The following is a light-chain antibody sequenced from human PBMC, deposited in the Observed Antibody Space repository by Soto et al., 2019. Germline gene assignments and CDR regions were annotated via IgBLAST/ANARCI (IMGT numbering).Light chain of an antibody. CDR2: WAS. J-gene: IGKJ4*01. CDR3: QQYYAFPLT. CDR1: QSVLYSSNNKNY. V-gene: IGKV4-1*01. Sequence: DFVMTQSPDSLTVSLGERATINCKSSQSVLYSSNNKNYLAWYQQKPGQPPNVLISWASTRESGVPDRFSGSGSGTDFTLTISSLQAEDVAVYYCQQYYAFPLTFGGGTKVEIK.